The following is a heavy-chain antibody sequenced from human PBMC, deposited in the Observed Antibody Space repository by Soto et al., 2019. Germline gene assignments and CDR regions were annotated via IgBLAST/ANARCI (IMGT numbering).Heavy chain of an antibody. CDR2: ITGSGNKT. D-gene: IGHD3-16*01. Sequence: GGYLRLSCAQSGFSFSPYAMSWVRQAPGTGLEWVSGITGSGNKTYYADYEQGRFTNSTDRSKNTLYLQMASLRAGDTAGYYWASLPGGTAPRPNYWGQGTMVTASS. CDR1: GFSFSPYA. V-gene: IGHV3-23*01. J-gene: IGHJ4*02. CDR3: ASLPGGTAPRPNY.